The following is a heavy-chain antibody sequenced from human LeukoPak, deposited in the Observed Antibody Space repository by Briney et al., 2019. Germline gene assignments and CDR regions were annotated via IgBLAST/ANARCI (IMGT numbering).Heavy chain of an antibody. V-gene: IGHV3-9*03. CDR1: GFTFDDYA. CDR3: AKGVGDDYGDPVDY. D-gene: IGHD4-17*01. CDR2: ISWNSGSI. J-gene: IGHJ4*02. Sequence: PGRSLRLSCAASGFTFDDYAMHWVRQAPGKGLEWVSGISWNSGSIGYADSVKGRFTISRDNAKNSLYLQMNSLRAEDMALYYCAKGVGDDYGDPVDYWGQGTLVTVSS.